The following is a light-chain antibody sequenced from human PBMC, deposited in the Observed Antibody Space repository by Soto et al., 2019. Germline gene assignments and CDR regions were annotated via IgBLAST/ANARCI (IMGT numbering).Light chain of an antibody. Sequence: ETVLTPSLAAVSSAPGERATLSCRASQTVTSNYLAWYQQNPGQPPRLLVFGASIRATGLPDRFSGGGSRTDFTLTISRLEPEDFAVYYCQQYGSSPGTFGQGTKVDIK. V-gene: IGKV3-20*01. CDR2: GAS. J-gene: IGKJ1*01. CDR3: QQYGSSPGT. CDR1: QTVTSNY.